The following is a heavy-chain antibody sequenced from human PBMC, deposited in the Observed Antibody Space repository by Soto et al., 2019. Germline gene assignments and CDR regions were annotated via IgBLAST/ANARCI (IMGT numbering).Heavy chain of an antibody. CDR1: GFPFSNYA. Sequence: EVQLLESGGGLVQPGGSLRLSWGASGFPFSNYAMGWVRQAPGKGLEWVSGISGRGDSTKHADSVKGRFTISRDNSKNTLFLQMNSLRAEDTAVYYCAKVPPLSSSSFGPDYWGQGTLVSVSS. V-gene: IGHV3-23*01. CDR2: ISGRGDST. J-gene: IGHJ4*02. CDR3: AKVPPLSSSSFGPDY. D-gene: IGHD6-6*01.